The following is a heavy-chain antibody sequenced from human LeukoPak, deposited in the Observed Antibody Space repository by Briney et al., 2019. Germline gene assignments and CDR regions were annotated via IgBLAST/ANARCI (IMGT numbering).Heavy chain of an antibody. CDR2: TFYRSNWYD. CDR3: AREVAGTWAFDI. CDR1: GDSVSSNTAA. D-gene: IGHD6-19*01. Sequence: SQTLSLTCAISGDSVSSNTAAWNWIRQSPSRGLEWLGRTFYRSNWYDDYAASVKSRITINPDTSKNQLSLHSKSVTPEDTAVYYCAREVAGTWAFDIWGQGTRVTVSS. V-gene: IGHV6-1*01. J-gene: IGHJ3*02.